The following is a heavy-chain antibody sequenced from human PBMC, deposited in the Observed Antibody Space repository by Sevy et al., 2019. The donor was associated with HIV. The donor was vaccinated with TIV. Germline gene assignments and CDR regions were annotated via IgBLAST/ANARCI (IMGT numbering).Heavy chain of an antibody. V-gene: IGHV3-21*01. J-gene: IGHJ4*02. CDR2: ISSSSTYI. D-gene: IGHD1-1*01. Sequence: GESLKISCAASGFTFSSYSMTWVRQAPGKGLEWVSSISSSSTYIFYADSVKGRFTISRDNAKNSLFLQMNTLRAEDSALYYCARGQNGKFDYWGQRTLVTVSS. CDR3: ARGQNGKFDY. CDR1: GFTFSSYS.